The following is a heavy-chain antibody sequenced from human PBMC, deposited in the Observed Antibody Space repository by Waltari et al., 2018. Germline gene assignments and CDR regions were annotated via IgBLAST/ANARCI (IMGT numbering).Heavy chain of an antibody. CDR2: MAPSDSYT. Sequence: EVQLVQSGAELKKPGESLRISCKGSGYIFTNYWITWVRQMPGKGLGWMGRMAPSDSYTNYSPSFQGHVTIPADKSISTAYLQWRNLQASDTAIYYCARQSPLRVDKYYTRDPWGQGTLVTVSS. V-gene: IGHV5-10-1*03. CDR1: GYIFTNYW. CDR3: ARQSPLRVDKYYTRDP. J-gene: IGHJ5*02. D-gene: IGHD2-2*02.